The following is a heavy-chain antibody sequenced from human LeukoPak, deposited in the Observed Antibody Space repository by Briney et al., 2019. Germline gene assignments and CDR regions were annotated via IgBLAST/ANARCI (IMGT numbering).Heavy chain of an antibody. CDR1: GYTLTELS. CDR2: FDPEDGET. CDR3: ARGDSGSYQEFDY. D-gene: IGHD1-26*01. J-gene: IGHJ4*02. V-gene: IGHV1-24*01. Sequence: ASVKVSCKVSGYTLTELSMHWVRQAPGKGLEWMGGFDPEDGETIYAQKFQGRVTMTRNTSINTAYMELSSLRSEDTAVYYCARGDSGSYQEFDYWGQGTLVTVSS.